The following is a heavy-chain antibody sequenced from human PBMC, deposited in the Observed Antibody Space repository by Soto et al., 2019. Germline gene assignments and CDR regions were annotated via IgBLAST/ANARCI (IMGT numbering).Heavy chain of an antibody. V-gene: IGHV3-49*01. J-gene: IGHJ4*02. CDR1: GFTFGDYA. Sequence: PGGSLRLSCTASGFTFGDYAMSWFRQAPGKGLEWVGFIRSKAYGGTTEYAASVKGRFTISRDGSKSIAYLQMNSLKTEDTAVYYCTRIAPYDYSNYQVDYFDYWGQGTLVTVSS. CDR2: IRSKAYGGTT. CDR3: TRIAPYDYSNYQVDYFDY. D-gene: IGHD4-4*01.